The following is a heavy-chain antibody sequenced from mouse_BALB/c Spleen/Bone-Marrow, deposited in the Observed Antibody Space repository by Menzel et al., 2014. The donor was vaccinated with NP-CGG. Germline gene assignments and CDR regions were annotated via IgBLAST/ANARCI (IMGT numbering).Heavy chain of an antibody. CDR3: ARHLITTERRDYFDY. J-gene: IGHJ2*01. CDR2: ISSGGGST. Sequence: DVKLVESGGGLVKPGGSLKLSCAASGFAFSSYDMSWVRQTPEKGLEWVAYISSGGGSTYYPDTVKGRFTISRDNAKNTLYLQMSSLKSEDTAMYYYARHLITTERRDYFDYWGQGTTLTVSS. D-gene: IGHD2-4*01. V-gene: IGHV5-12-1*01. CDR1: GFAFSSYD.